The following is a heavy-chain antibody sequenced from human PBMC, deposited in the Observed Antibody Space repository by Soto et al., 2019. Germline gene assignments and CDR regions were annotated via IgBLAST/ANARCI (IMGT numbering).Heavy chain of an antibody. CDR2: IYWDDDK. V-gene: IGHV2-5*02. CDR1: GFSLSTSGVG. D-gene: IGHD2-8*01. CDR3: AHSLLVVRSDAFDI. Sequence: QITLKESGPTLVTPTQTLTLTCTFSGFSLSTSGVGVDWIRQPPGKALEWLALIYWDDDKRYSPSLKSRLTITKDTSKNQVVLTMTNMDPVDTATYYCAHSLLVVRSDAFDIWGQGTMVTVSS. J-gene: IGHJ3*02.